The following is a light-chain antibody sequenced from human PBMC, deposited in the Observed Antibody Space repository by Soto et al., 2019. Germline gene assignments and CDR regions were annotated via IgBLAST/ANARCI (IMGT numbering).Light chain of an antibody. J-gene: IGLJ1*01. CDR1: SSDVGGYNY. CDR3: SPYTSSSTLLYV. CDR2: DVS. V-gene: IGLV2-14*01. Sequence: QSALTQPASVSGSPGQSITISCTGTSSDVGGYNYVSWYQQHPGKAPKLMIYDVSNRPSGVSNRFSGSKSGNTASLTMSGLQAEDEADYYCSPYTSSSTLLYVFGTGTKLTVL.